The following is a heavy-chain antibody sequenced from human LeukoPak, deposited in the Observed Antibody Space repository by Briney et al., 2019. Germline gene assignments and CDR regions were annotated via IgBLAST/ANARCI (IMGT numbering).Heavy chain of an antibody. V-gene: IGHV4-34*01. J-gene: IGHJ4*02. CDR1: GGSFSGYY. CDR3: ASPGDYYGSGNDY. Sequence: SETVSLICAVYGGSFSGYYWSWIRQPPGKGLEWIGEINHSASTNYNPSLKSRVTISVDTSKNQFSLKLSSVTAADTAVYYCASPGDYYGSGNDYWGQGTLVTVSS. CDR2: INHSAST. D-gene: IGHD3-10*01.